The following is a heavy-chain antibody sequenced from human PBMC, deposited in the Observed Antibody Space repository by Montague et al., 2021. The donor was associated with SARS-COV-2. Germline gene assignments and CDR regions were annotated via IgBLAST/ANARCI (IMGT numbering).Heavy chain of an antibody. CDR1: GGSISTTSYY. V-gene: IGHV4-39*07. CDR3: AGELMNFYAMDV. Sequence: SETLSLTCTVSGGSISTTSYYWGWIRQPPGKGLEWIASIFYSGYTYYNPSLRSRVTISVEPAKNQFSLTVASVTAADTAVYYCAGELMNFYAMDVWGQGTTVIVSS. CDR2: IFYSGYT. D-gene: IGHD1-7*01. J-gene: IGHJ6*02.